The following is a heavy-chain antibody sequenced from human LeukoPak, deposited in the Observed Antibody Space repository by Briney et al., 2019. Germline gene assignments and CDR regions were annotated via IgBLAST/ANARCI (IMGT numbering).Heavy chain of an antibody. J-gene: IGHJ4*02. CDR3: ARLHDGYRYGADY. V-gene: IGHV4-59*08. Sequence: PSETLSLTCTVSGGSISSYYWSWIRQPPGKGLAWIGYIYYSGSTNYNPSLKSRVTISVDTSKNQFSLKLSPVTAADTAVYYCARLHDGYRYGADYWGQGALVTAS. CDR1: GGSISSYY. CDR2: IYYSGST. D-gene: IGHD5-18*01.